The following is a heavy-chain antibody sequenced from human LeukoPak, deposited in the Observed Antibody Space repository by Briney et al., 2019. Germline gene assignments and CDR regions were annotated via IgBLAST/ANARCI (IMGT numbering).Heavy chain of an antibody. Sequence: GGSLRLSRAASGLTVTGNHMSWVRQAPGKGLEWVSLIKSDGTTEYADSVKGRFTISRDNSKNTLFLQMNSLRVEDTAVYYCARLRRGYWGRGTPVTVSS. CDR3: ARLRRGY. J-gene: IGHJ4*02. CDR1: GLTVTGNH. CDR2: IKSDGTT. V-gene: IGHV3-53*01.